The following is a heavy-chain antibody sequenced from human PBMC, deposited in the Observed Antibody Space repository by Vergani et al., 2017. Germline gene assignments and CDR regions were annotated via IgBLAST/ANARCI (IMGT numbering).Heavy chain of an antibody. D-gene: IGHD2-2*01. CDR3: ARTHRYCSSTSCYYDYYYYMDV. V-gene: IGHV3-48*01. CDR2: ISSSSSTI. Sequence: EVQLVESGGGLVQPGGSRRLSCAASGFTFSSYSMNWVRQAPGKGLEWVSYISSSSSTIYYADSVKGRFTISRDNAKNSLYLQMNSLRAEDTAVYYCARTHRYCSSTSCYYDYYYYMDVWAKGPRSPSP. CDR1: GFTFSSYS. J-gene: IGHJ6*03.